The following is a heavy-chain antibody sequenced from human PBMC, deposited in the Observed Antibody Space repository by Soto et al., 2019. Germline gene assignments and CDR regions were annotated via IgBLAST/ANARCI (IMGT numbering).Heavy chain of an antibody. Sequence: GASVKVSCKASGYTFTSYYMHWVRQAPGQGLEWMGIINPSGGSTSYAQKFQGRVTMTRDTSTSTVYMELSSLRSEDTAVYYCARDDLGYCSGGSCYSIDYWGQGTLVTVSS. V-gene: IGHV1-46*01. CDR1: GYTFTSYY. D-gene: IGHD2-15*01. J-gene: IGHJ4*02. CDR3: ARDDLGYCSGGSCYSIDY. CDR2: INPSGGST.